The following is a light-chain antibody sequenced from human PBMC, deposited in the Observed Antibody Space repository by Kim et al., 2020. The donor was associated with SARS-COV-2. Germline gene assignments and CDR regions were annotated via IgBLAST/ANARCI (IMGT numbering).Light chain of an antibody. CDR1: GSDVSAYNY. CDR3: CSYAGGYTHVL. J-gene: IGLJ2*01. V-gene: IGLV2-11*01. CDR2: DVT. Sequence: QSALTQPRSVSGSPGQSVSISCTGTGSDVSAYNYVSWYQQHTGEAPKLMIYDVTKRPSGLPDRFSGSKSGNTASLTISGFQTEDEADYYCCSYAGGYTHVLFGGGTQLTVL.